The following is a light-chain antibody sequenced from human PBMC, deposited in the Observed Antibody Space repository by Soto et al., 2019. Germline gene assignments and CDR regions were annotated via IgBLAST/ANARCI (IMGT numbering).Light chain of an antibody. J-gene: IGKJ3*01. CDR3: QHYNNLPPFT. V-gene: IGKV1-33*01. CDR2: GAS. Sequence: DIQMTQSPSSLSASVGARVTITCQASQDIRTSLSWFQQKPGRAPKLLLYGASYLETGVPSIFRGSGSGIDFTFSISSLQREDIATYYCQHYNNLPPFTFGPGTKVDIK. CDR1: QDIRTS.